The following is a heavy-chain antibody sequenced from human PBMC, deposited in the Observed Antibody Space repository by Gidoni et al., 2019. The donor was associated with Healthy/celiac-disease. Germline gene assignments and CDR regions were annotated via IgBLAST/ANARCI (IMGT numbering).Heavy chain of an antibody. CDR3: AKERAAGTLNAPENENYFDY. Sequence: EVQLVESGGGLVQPGGSLRLSCAASGFTFSSYAMSWVRQAPGKGLEWVSAISGSGGSTYYADSVKGRFTISRDNSKNTLYLQMNSLRAEDTAVYYCAKERAAGTLNAPENENYFDYWGQGTLVTVSS. V-gene: IGHV3-23*04. CDR2: ISGSGGST. J-gene: IGHJ4*02. D-gene: IGHD6-13*01. CDR1: GFTFSSYA.